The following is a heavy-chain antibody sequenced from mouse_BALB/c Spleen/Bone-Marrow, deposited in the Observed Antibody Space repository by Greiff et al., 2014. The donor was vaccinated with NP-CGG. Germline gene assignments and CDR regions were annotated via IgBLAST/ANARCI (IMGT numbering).Heavy chain of an antibody. J-gene: IGHJ3*01. D-gene: IGHD2-3*01. V-gene: IGHV1S81*02. CDR3: ARYDGPAWFAY. CDR1: GYTFTSYW. Sequence: QVQLKESGAELVKPGASVKLSCKASGYTFTSYWIHWVKLRPGQGLEWIGEINPSNGRTNYNEKFKNKATLTVDKSSSTAHIQLSSLTSEDSAVYYCARYDGPAWFAYWGQGTLVTVSA. CDR2: INPSNGRT.